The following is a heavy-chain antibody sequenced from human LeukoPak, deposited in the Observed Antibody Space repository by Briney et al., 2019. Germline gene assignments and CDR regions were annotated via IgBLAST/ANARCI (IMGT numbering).Heavy chain of an antibody. CDR2: IRYDGSNK. Sequence: SGGSLRLSCAASGFTFSSYGMHWVRQAPGKGLEWVAFIRYDGSNKYYADSVKGRFTISRDNSKNTQYLQMNSLRVEDTAVYYCAKDSRRWKTYYYESSGLYYFAYWGQGTLVTVSS. D-gene: IGHD3-22*01. V-gene: IGHV3-30*02. CDR3: AKDSRRWKTYYYESSGLYYFAY. J-gene: IGHJ4*02. CDR1: GFTFSSYG.